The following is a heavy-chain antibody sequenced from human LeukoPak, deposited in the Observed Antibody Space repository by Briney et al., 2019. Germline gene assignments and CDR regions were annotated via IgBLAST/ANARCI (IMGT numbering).Heavy chain of an antibody. CDR1: GGSFSGYY. CDR2: INHSGST. V-gene: IGHV4-34*01. J-gene: IGHJ6*02. CDR3: ARGYYSNYRYYYYGMDV. Sequence: SETLSLTCAVYGGSFSGYYWSWIRQPPGKGLEWIGEINHSGSTNYNPSLKSRVTISVGTSKNQFSLKLSSVTAADTAVYYCARGYYSNYRYYYYGMDVWGQGTTVTVSS. D-gene: IGHD4-11*01.